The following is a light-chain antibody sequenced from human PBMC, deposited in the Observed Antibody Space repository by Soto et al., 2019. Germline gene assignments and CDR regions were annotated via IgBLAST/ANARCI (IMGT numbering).Light chain of an antibody. CDR1: HSLLYSSNNKNL. CDR3: QQSFWTSPYT. Sequence: IVTTQSPDSLAAALGEKVTINCKSSHSLLYSSNNKNLLAWYQQKPGQPPRLLIYWATTRESGVPDRFSGSGSGTDFSLSINSLQAEDVAVYYCQQSFWTSPYTFGQGTKLEIK. V-gene: IGKV4-1*01. J-gene: IGKJ2*01. CDR2: WAT.